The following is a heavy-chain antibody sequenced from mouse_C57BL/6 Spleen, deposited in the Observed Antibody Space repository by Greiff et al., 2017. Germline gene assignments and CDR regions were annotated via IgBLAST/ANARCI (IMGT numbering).Heavy chain of an antibody. V-gene: IGHV1-81*01. CDR1: GYTFTSYG. CDR3: ARGRVYYGYDGGFAY. Sequence: QVQLQQSGAELARPGASVKLSCKASGYTFTSYGISWVKQRTGQGLEWIGEIYPRSGNTYYNEKFKGKATLTADKSSSTAYMELRSLTSEDSAVYFWARGRVYYGYDGGFAYWGQGTLVTVSA. CDR2: IYPRSGNT. D-gene: IGHD2-2*01. J-gene: IGHJ3*01.